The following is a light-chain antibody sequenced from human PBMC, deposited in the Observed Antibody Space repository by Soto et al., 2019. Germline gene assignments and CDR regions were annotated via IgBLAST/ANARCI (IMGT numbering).Light chain of an antibody. Sequence: DIQMTQAPSSLSASIGDRVTITCRASQSITNYLSWYQQKPGKAPKLLIYAASSLQSGVPSRFSGTGSGTDFTLTISSLQPDDYATYYCQQSDSTPYTFGQGTKLEIK. J-gene: IGKJ2*01. V-gene: IGKV1-39*01. CDR2: AAS. CDR1: QSITNY. CDR3: QQSDSTPYT.